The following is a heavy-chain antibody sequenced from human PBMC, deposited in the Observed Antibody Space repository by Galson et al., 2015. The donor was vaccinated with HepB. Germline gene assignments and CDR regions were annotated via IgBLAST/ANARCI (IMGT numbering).Heavy chain of an antibody. Sequence: SLRLSCAASGFTFSSYSMTWVRRAPGKGLEWVSSIGSTGTDTYYANSGKGRFTVSRDNSKNTVSLQMNDVRAEDTALYYCARYYSGSGTYAFDIWVQGTMVTVSS. V-gene: IGHV3-23*01. CDR3: ARYYSGSGTYAFDI. CDR2: IGSTGTDT. J-gene: IGHJ3*02. CDR1: GFTFSSYS. D-gene: IGHD3-10*01.